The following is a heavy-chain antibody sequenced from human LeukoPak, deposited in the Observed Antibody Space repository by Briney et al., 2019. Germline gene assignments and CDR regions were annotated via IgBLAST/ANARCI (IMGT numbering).Heavy chain of an antibody. Sequence: ASVKVSCKASGGTFSSYAISWVRQAPGQGLEWMGGIIPIFGTANYAQKFQGRVTITADESASTAYMELSSLRSEDTAVYYCATFWAYYGMDVWGQGTTVTVSS. CDR2: IIPIFGTA. J-gene: IGHJ6*02. V-gene: IGHV1-69*13. D-gene: IGHD3-16*01. CDR1: GGTFSSYA. CDR3: ATFWAYYGMDV.